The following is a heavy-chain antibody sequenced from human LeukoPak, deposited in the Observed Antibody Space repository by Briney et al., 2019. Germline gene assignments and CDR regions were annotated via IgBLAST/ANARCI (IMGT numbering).Heavy chain of an antibody. CDR1: GLTFSSYG. J-gene: IGHJ4*02. CDR2: IWYDGSNK. V-gene: IGHV3-33*01. Sequence: GGSLRLSCAASGLTFSSYGMHWVRQAPGKGLEWVAVIWYDGSNKYYADSVKGRFTISRDNSKNTLYLQMNSLRAEDTAVYYCARDAVYSSSWQYYWGQGTLVTVSS. CDR3: ARDAVYSSSWQYY. D-gene: IGHD6-13*01.